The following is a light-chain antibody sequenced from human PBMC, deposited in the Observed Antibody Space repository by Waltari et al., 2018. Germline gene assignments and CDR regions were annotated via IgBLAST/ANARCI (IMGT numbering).Light chain of an antibody. CDR2: KDT. CDR1: ALPKQY. CDR3: LSAYSGGSQGV. V-gene: IGLV3-25*03. Sequence: SYELTQPPSVSVSPGQTAKIPCSGDALPKQYTYWYQQKPGQAPLLVIYKDTERPSGIPERFSVSSSGTTVTFTISGVQAEDEADYYCLSAYSGGSQGVFGGGTKLTVL. J-gene: IGLJ2*01.